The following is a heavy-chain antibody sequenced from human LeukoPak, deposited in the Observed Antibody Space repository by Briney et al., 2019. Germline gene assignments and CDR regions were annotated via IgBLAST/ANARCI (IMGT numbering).Heavy chain of an antibody. CDR2: ISGSGRST. CDR1: GFTFSIYT. J-gene: IGHJ4*02. Sequence: GGSLRLSCAASGFTFSIYTMSWVRQTPGKGLEWVSAISGSGRSTYYADSVKGRFTISRDISTNTLYLQMNSLRAEDTAVYYCARNEYSFSWHYFDYWGQGTLVTVSS. D-gene: IGHD6-13*01. CDR3: ARNEYSFSWHYFDY. V-gene: IGHV3-23*01.